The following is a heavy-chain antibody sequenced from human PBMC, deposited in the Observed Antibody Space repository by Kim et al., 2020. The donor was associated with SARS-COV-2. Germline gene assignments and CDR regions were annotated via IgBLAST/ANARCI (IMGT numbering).Heavy chain of an antibody. D-gene: IGHD6-19*01. CDR1: GGTFSSYA. V-gene: IGHV1-69*13. Sequence: SVKVSCKASGGTFSSYAISWVRQAPGQGLEWMGGIIPIFGTANYAQKFQGRVTITADESTSTAYMELSSLRSEDTAVYYCARNLLAVAGDAFDIWGQGTMVTVSS. J-gene: IGHJ3*02. CDR3: ARNLLAVAGDAFDI. CDR2: IIPIFGTA.